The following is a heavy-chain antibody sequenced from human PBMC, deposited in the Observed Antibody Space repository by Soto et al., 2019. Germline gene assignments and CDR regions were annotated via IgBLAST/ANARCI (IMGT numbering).Heavy chain of an antibody. CDR2: ISYDGSNK. V-gene: IGHV3-30-3*01. CDR1: GFIFSSYA. J-gene: IGHJ4*02. CDR3: ARDRSRLTTHPPSPGFWFDY. Sequence: LRLSCAASGFIFSSYAMHWVRQAPGKGLERVAVISYDGSNKYYVDSVKGRFTITRDNAKNSLYLQMNSLRAEDTAVYYCARDRSRLTTHPPSPGFWFDYWGQGTLVTVSS. D-gene: IGHD4-17*01.